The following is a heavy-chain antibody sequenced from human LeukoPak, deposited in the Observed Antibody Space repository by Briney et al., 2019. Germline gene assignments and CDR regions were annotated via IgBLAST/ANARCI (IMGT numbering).Heavy chain of an antibody. V-gene: IGHV3-49*03. CDR1: GFTFGDYV. Sequence: GGSLRLSCTASGFTFGDYVMSWFRQAPGKGLEWVGFIRSKAYGGTTENAASVKGRFTISRDDSKSVAYLQMNSLKTEDTAVYYCTRILAAAGRWFDPWGQGTLVTVSS. J-gene: IGHJ5*02. CDR3: TRILAAAGRWFDP. D-gene: IGHD6-13*01. CDR2: IRSKAYGGTT.